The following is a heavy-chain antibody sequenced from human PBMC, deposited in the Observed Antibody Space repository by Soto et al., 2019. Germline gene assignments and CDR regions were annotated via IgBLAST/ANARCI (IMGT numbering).Heavy chain of an antibody. V-gene: IGHV3-13*01. Sequence: EVQLVESGGGLVQPGGSLRLSCAASGFTFSSYDMHWVRQATGKGLEWVSAIGTAGDTYYPGSVKGRFTISRENAKNSLYLQMNSLRAEDTAVYYCARVTTAAGTSAAFDIWGQGTMVTVSS. CDR1: GFTFSSYD. CDR2: IGTAGDT. CDR3: ARVTTAAGTSAAFDI. D-gene: IGHD6-13*01. J-gene: IGHJ3*02.